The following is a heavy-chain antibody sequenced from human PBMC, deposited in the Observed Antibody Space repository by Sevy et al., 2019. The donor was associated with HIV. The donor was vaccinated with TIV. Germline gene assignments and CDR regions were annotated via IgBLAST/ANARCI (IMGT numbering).Heavy chain of an antibody. Sequence: GGLRLPCAASGFTFSNYAISWVRQAPGKGLEWVSTFSFGCGKINYADSVKGRFTISRDNSKNTLYLQMNSLRAEDTALYYCAREGCSKPHDYWGQGTLVTVSS. CDR3: AREGCSKPHDY. J-gene: IGHJ4*02. CDR1: GFTFSNYA. D-gene: IGHD2-2*01. CDR2: FSFGCGKI. V-gene: IGHV3-23*01.